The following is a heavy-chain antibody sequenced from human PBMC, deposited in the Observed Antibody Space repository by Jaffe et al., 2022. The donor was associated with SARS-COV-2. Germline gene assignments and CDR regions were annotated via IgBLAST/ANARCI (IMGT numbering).Heavy chain of an antibody. CDR1: GFTFSSYG. V-gene: IGHV3-33*01. Sequence: QVQLVESGGGVVQPGRSLRLSCAASGFTFSSYGMHWVRQAPGKGLEWVAVIWYDGSNKYYADSVKGRFTISRDNSKNTLYLQMNSLRAEDTAVYYCARDSYYDSSAPRYYFDYWGQGTLVTVSS. CDR3: ARDSYYDSSAPRYYFDY. CDR2: IWYDGSNK. J-gene: IGHJ4*02. D-gene: IGHD3-22*01.